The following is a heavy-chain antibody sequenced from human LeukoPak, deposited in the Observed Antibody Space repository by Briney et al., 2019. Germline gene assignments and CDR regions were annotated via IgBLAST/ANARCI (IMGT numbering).Heavy chain of an antibody. D-gene: IGHD3-16*02. J-gene: IGHJ5*02. Sequence: ASVKVSCKASGYTFNSYGISWVRQAPGQGLEWMGWISAYNGNTNYAQKLQGRVTITTDTSTSTAYMELRSLRSDNTAVYYCARDGAAASLKRLSRPNDWFDPWGQGTLVTVSS. CDR1: GYTFNSYG. CDR3: ARDGAAASLKRLSRPNDWFDP. CDR2: ISAYNGNT. V-gene: IGHV1-18*01.